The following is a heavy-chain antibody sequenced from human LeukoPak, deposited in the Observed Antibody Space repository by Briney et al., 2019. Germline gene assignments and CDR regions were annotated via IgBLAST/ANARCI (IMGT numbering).Heavy chain of an antibody. V-gene: IGHV3-74*01. J-gene: IGHJ4*02. CDR3: ARKYWGSSFDY. CDR1: GFTFSNYG. D-gene: IGHD2/OR15-2a*01. Sequence: AGGSLRLSCAASGFTFSNYGMHWVRQAPGKGLVWVSRIANDVTTTSYADSVRGRFTISRDNAKSTLYLQMNSLRAEDTAVYYCARKYWGSSFDYWGQGTLVSVSS. CDR2: IANDVTTT.